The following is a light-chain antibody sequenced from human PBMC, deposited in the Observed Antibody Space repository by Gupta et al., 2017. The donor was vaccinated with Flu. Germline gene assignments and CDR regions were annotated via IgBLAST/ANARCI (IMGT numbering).Light chain of an antibody. CDR1: QNINNY. Sequence: DIQMTQSPSTLSASVGDRVTITCRTSQNINNYLAWYLQKPGKAPKLLIYEAASLEIGVPPRFSGSASGTEFTLTISSLQPDDFATYYCQQDKTFPWTFGQGTKVEVK. V-gene: IGKV1-5*03. CDR3: QQDKTFPWT. CDR2: EAA. J-gene: IGKJ1*01.